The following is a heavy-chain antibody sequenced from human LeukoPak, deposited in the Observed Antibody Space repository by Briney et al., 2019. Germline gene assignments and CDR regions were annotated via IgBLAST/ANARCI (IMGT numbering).Heavy chain of an antibody. V-gene: IGHV4-39*07. Sequence: PSETLSLTCTVSGGSVSSSGYYWGWIRQPPGKGLEWIGSIYSSGSTYYNPSLKSRVTISINTSKNQFSLKLNSVTAADTAVYYCARGVLYCSGGSCYSRRYYYYYMDVWGKGTTVTVSS. J-gene: IGHJ6*03. CDR2: IYSSGST. CDR3: ARGVLYCSGGSCYSRRYYYYYMDV. D-gene: IGHD2-15*01. CDR1: GGSVSSSGYY.